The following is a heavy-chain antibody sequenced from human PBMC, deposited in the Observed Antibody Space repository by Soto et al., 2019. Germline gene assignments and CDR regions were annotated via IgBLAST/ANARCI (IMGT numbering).Heavy chain of an antibody. CDR2: ISSSSSYT. V-gene: IGHV3-11*03. CDR1: GFTFSDYY. CDR3: ATRIVGATTDWFDP. J-gene: IGHJ5*02. D-gene: IGHD1-26*01. Sequence: GSLRLSCAASGFTFSDYYMSWIRQAPGKGLEWVSYISSSSSYTNYADSVKGRFTISRDNAKNSLYLQMNSLRAEDTAVYYCATRIVGATTDWFDPWGQGTLVTVSS.